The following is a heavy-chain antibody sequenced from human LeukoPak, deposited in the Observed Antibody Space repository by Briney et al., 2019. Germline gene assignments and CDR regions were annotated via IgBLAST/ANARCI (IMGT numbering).Heavy chain of an antibody. CDR2: IYDSGSN. Sequence: TSQTLTLTCSVSGDSIRSNSYYWGWIRQSPGKGLEWIGSIYDSGSNSYSPSFKGRVTLSIDTSRNQFSLKLNSVTAADTAVYYCARFVEWVSGYLNPYFDHWGQGTLVSVSS. CDR3: ARFVEWVSGYLNPYFDH. CDR1: GDSIRSNSYY. V-gene: IGHV4-39*07. J-gene: IGHJ4*02. D-gene: IGHD5-12*01.